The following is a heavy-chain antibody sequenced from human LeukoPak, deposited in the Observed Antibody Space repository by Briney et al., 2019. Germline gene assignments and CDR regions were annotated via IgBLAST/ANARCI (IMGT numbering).Heavy chain of an antibody. Sequence: GASVKVSRKASGYTFTNFDINWVRQAPGQGLEWMGWINPVTGDAGSTQKFQGRVTLTRDTSISTAYMELSSLTSDDTAFYYCARAPMATAAFYWGQGTLVTVSS. J-gene: IGHJ4*02. CDR1: GYTFTNFD. D-gene: IGHD5-24*01. CDR3: ARAPMATAAFY. V-gene: IGHV1-8*01. CDR2: INPVTGDA.